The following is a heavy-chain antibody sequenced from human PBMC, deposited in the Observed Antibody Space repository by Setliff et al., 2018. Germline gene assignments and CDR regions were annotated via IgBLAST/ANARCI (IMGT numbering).Heavy chain of an antibody. Sequence: GGSLRLSCAASGFTFSSYEMNWVRQAPGKGLEWVSGIGGRGISTYYADSVKGRFIISRDNSENTLYLQMNSLRAEDTAIYYCSRDLQGSGDYVVDYWGQGTLVTVSS. J-gene: IGHJ4*02. V-gene: IGHV3-23*01. CDR3: SRDLQGSGDYVVDY. CDR2: IGGRGIST. CDR1: GFTFSSYE. D-gene: IGHD4-17*01.